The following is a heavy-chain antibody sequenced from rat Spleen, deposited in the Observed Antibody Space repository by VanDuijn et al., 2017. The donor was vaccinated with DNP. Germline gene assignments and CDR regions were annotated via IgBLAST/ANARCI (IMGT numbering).Heavy chain of an antibody. J-gene: IGHJ2*01. CDR3: ARYVLPLRIWDY. D-gene: IGHD1-6*01. Sequence: EVQLVESGGGLVQPGRSLKLSCAASGFTFSDYYMAWVRQAPTRGLEWVAYITYDGANTYYRDSVKGRFTISRDNTKSTLYLQMNSLRSEDMATYYCARYVLPLRIWDYWGQGVMVTVSS. V-gene: IGHV5-22*01. CDR1: GFTFSDYY. CDR2: ITYDGANT.